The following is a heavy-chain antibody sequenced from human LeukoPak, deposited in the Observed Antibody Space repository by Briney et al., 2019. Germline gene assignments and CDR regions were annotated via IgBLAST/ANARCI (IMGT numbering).Heavy chain of an antibody. CDR2: MNPNSGNT. J-gene: IGHJ6*02. CDR3: AREYDSSGYSYYGMDV. D-gene: IGHD3-22*01. CDR1: GYTFTSYD. V-gene: IGHV1-8*01. Sequence: ASVKVSCKASGYTFTSYDINWVRQATGQGLEWMGWMNPNSGNTGYAQKFQGRVTMTRNTSISTAYMELSSLRSEDTAVYYCAREYDSSGYSYYGMDVWGQGTTVTVSS.